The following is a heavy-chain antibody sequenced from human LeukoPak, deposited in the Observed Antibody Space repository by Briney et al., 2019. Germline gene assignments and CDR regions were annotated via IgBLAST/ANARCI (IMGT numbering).Heavy chain of an antibody. Sequence: ASVKVSCKASGYTFTRYGISWVRQAPGQGLEWMGWISGHNGQTNYAQKFQGRVTMTTDSSTSTAYMELRSLRFDDTAMYYCARDREDYDSGNLNWFDPWGQGTQVTVSS. CDR2: ISGHNGQT. V-gene: IGHV1-18*01. J-gene: IGHJ5*02. D-gene: IGHD3-10*01. CDR3: ARDREDYDSGNLNWFDP. CDR1: GYTFTRYG.